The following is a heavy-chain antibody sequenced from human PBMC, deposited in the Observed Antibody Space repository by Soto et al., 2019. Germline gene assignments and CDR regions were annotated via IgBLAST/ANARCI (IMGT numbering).Heavy chain of an antibody. CDR2: IIPIFGTA. Sequence: VASVKVSCKASGGTFSSYAISWVRQAPGQGLEWMGGIIPIFGTANYAQKFQGRVTVTADESTSTAYMELSSLRSEDTAVYYCARHLVVVIKSNYYYYGMDVWGQGTTVTVSS. V-gene: IGHV1-69*13. D-gene: IGHD3-22*01. CDR3: ARHLVVVIKSNYYYYGMDV. CDR1: GGTFSSYA. J-gene: IGHJ6*02.